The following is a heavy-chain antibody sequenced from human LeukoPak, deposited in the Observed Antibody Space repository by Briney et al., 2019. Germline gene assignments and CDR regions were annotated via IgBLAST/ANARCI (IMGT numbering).Heavy chain of an antibody. J-gene: IGHJ4*02. CDR3: AKGYSSSWYYFDY. D-gene: IGHD6-13*01. CDR1: GFTVSSNY. V-gene: IGHV3-53*04. CDR2: IYSGGST. Sequence: GASLRLSCAASGFTVSSNYMSWVRQAPGKGLEWVSVIYSGGSTYYADSVKGRFTISRHNSKNTLYLQMNSLRSEDTAVYYCAKGYSSSWYYFDYWGQGTLVTVSS.